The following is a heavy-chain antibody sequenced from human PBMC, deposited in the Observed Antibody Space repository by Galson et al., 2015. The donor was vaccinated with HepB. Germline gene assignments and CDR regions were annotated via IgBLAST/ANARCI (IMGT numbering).Heavy chain of an antibody. D-gene: IGHD1-26*01. J-gene: IGHJ4*02. V-gene: IGHV3-66*01. CDR3: AREARGATKGGYDY. CDR2: IYSGGST. CDR1: GFTVSSNY. Sequence: LRLSCAAPGFTVSSNYMSWVRQAPGKGLEWVSVIYSGGSTYYADSVKGRFTISRDNSKNTLYLQMNSLRAEDTAVYYCAREARGATKGGYDYWGQGTLVTVSS.